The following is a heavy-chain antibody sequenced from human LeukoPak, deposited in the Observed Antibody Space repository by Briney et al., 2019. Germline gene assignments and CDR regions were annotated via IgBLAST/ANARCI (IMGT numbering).Heavy chain of an antibody. CDR2: IIPIFGTA. D-gene: IGHD1-26*01. Sequence: SVKVSCKASGGTFSSYAISWVRQAPERGLEWMGGIIPIFGTANYAQKFQGRVTITTDESTSTAYMELSSLRSEDTAVYYCARADGELVWWYWGQGTLVTVSS. V-gene: IGHV1-69*05. CDR3: ARADGELVWWY. J-gene: IGHJ4*02. CDR1: GGTFSSYA.